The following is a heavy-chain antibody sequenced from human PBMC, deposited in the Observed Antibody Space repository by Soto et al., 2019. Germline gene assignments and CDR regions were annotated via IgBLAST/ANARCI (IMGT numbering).Heavy chain of an antibody. D-gene: IGHD2-15*01. CDR1: AGPFSSYA. CDR3: ASSGYCSGGSCYPHYYYGMGV. J-gene: IGHJ6*02. CDR2: LISILGTA. Sequence: GASVKVSCKASAGPFSSYAISWVRQVPGHGLEWWGVLISILGTAKHAQKFQGRVTITADKSTSTADMDLSSLRSEDTAVYYCASSGYCSGGSCYPHYYYGMGVWGQGTTVTVSS. V-gene: IGHV1-69*06.